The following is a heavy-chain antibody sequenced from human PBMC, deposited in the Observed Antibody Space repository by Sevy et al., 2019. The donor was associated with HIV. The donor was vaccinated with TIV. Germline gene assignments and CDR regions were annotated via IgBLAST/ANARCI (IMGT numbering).Heavy chain of an antibody. V-gene: IGHV3-23*01. D-gene: IGHD2-8*01. J-gene: IGHJ4*02. Sequence: GGCLRLSCAASGFTFSKYSMSWVRQPPGKGLERVSTLSFGCGEINYADSVKGRFTISRVNSKSSVYLQMNNLRPEDTAVHYCAREGCTKPHDYWGQGTLVHVSS. CDR1: GFTFSKYS. CDR2: LSFGCGEI. CDR3: AREGCTKPHDY.